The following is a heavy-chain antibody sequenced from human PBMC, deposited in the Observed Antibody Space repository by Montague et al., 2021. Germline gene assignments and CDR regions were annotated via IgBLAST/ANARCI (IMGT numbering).Heavy chain of an antibody. Sequence: SETLSLTCTVSGGSISSSSYYWGWIRQPPGKGLEWIGSIYYSGSTYYNPSLKSRITISLDTSKNQYSLKLSSVTAAGTAVYYCASLTLRPFEPWGQGTLVTVSS. CDR1: GGSISSSSYY. D-gene: IGHD2-15*01. CDR3: ASLTLRPFEP. V-gene: IGHV4-39*01. J-gene: IGHJ5*02. CDR2: IYYSGST.